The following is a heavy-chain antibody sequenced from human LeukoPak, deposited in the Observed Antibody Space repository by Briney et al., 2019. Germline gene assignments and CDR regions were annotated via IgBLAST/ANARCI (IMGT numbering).Heavy chain of an antibody. CDR1: GFTFTTYW. V-gene: IGHV3-74*01. CDR3: VREGLECSGASSQRAAFDY. J-gene: IGHJ4*02. D-gene: IGHD2-15*01. CDR2: IKGDGSST. Sequence: GGSLRLSCAASGFTFTTYWMHWVRQVPGKGLVWVARIKGDGSSTRHADSMKGRFTISRDNAKNTLYLQMNSLRDEDTAVYYCVREGLECSGASSQRAAFDYWSQGTLPTV.